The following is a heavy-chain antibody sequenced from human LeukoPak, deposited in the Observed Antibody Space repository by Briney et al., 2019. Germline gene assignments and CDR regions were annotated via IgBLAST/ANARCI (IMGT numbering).Heavy chain of an antibody. J-gene: IGHJ4*02. CDR1: GFTVSSNY. CDR3: ARAVGAAAAGTFDY. CDR2: IYSGGST. V-gene: IGHV3-53*01. Sequence: PGGSLRLSCAASGFTVSSNYMSWVRQAPGKGLEWVSVIYSGGSTYYADSVKGRFTISRDNSKNTLYLQMNSLRAEDTAVYYCARAVGAAAAGTFDYWGQGTLVTVSS. D-gene: IGHD6-13*01.